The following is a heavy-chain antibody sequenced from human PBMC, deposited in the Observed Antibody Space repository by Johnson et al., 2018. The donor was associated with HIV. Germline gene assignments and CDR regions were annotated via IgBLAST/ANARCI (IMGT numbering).Heavy chain of an antibody. V-gene: IGHV3-33*01. D-gene: IGHD3-22*01. CDR2: IWSDGSNK. CDR3: VRDQGYYDSSGYPDAFDI. CDR1: RFTFSSYG. J-gene: IGHJ3*02. Sequence: QVQLVESGGGVVQPGRSLRLSCTASRFTFSSYGMHWVRQAPGKGLEWVTFIWSDGSNKYYGDSVKGRFTVSRDNAKNSLYLQVNSLRADDTGLYYCVRDQGYYDSSGYPDAFDIWGQGTMVTVSS.